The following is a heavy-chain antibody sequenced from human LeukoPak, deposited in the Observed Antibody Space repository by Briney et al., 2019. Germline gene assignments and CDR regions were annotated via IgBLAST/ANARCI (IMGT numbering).Heavy chain of an antibody. CDR1: GFTFSGSA. CDR2: IRSKANSYAT. Sequence: PGGSLRLSCAASGFTFSGSAMHWVRQASGKGLEWVGRIRSKANSYATAYAASVKGRFTISRDDSKNTAYLQMNSLRTEDTAMYYCTTSPVPGIDYWGQGIQVTVSS. CDR3: TTSPVPGIDY. D-gene: IGHD6-19*01. V-gene: IGHV3-73*01. J-gene: IGHJ4*02.